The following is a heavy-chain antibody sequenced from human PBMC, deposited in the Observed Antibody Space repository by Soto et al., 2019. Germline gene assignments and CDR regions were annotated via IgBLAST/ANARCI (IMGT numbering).Heavy chain of an antibody. CDR2: IYYSGIA. J-gene: IGHJ6*03. CDR3: ARQVQRCSTTYYCFCCDMDV. Sequence: QLQLQESGPGLVKPSETLSITCTVSGGSISSSGYYWGWIRQPPGQGLEWIGSIYYSGIAYYNPSLKSRITMSVDTSSNQFSLDLNSVTAADTAIYYCARQVQRCSTTYYCFCCDMDVWGKGTTVTVSS. V-gene: IGHV4-39*01. CDR1: GGSISSSGYY. D-gene: IGHD2-2*01.